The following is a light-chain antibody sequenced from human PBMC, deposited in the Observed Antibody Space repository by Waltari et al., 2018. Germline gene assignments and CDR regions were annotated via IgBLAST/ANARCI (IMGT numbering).Light chain of an antibody. J-gene: IGLJ2*01. CDR1: SSDVGSNNL. CDR2: EVS. V-gene: IGLV2-23*02. CDR3: CSYAGSSTLV. Sequence: HSALTQPASVSGSPGQSSPITCTGTSSDVGSNNLVSWYQQHPGKAPKLMIYEVSKRPSGVSNRFSGSKSGNTASLTISGLQAEDEADYYCCSYAGSSTLVFGGGTKLTVL.